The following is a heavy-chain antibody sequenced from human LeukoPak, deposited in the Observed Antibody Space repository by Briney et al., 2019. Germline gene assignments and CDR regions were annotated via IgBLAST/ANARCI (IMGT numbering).Heavy chain of an antibody. CDR1: GFTFSPYW. J-gene: IGHJ3*01. D-gene: IGHD3-9*01. V-gene: IGHV3-74*01. CDR3: ARGGFDHAFDV. CDR2: IDNDGSST. Sequence: PGGSLRLSCAASGFTFSPYWMHWVRQGPGKGLVWVARIDNDGSSTIYAASVRGRLTISRDNAQNTLYLQMDSLRAEDTAIYYCARGGFDHAFDVWGHGTMVTVSS.